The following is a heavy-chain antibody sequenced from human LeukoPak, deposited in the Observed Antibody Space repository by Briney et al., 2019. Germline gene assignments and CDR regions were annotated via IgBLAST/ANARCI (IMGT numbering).Heavy chain of an antibody. J-gene: IGHJ3*02. CDR3: ARDSKWFDAFDI. CDR1: GFTLSNYG. D-gene: IGHD2-8*01. V-gene: IGHV3-30*02. CDR2: MQFDGSVE. Sequence: GGSLRLSCVVSGFTLSNYGIHWVRQAPGKGLEWVTFMQFDGSVEFYADSVKGRFTISRDNSKNTLYLQMNSLRAEDTAVYYCARDSKWFDAFDIWGQGTMVTVSS.